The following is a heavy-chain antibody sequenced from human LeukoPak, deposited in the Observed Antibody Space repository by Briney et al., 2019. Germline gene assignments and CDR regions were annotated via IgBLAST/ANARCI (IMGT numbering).Heavy chain of an antibody. CDR3: ARDQNYYDTTSYYGIDY. CDR1: RYSFTGYY. D-gene: IGHD3-22*01. J-gene: IGHJ4*02. Sequence: ASVKVSCKASRYSFTGYYIHWVRQAPGQGLEWMGWINPNSGATNYAQKFQDRVTMTGDTSISTAYMELSRLRSDDTALYYCARDQNYYDTTSYYGIDYWGQGTLVTVSS. V-gene: IGHV1-2*02. CDR2: INPNSGAT.